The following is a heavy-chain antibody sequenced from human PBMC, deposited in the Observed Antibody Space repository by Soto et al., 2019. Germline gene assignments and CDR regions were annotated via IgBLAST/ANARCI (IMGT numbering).Heavy chain of an antibody. V-gene: IGHV3-23*01. CDR3: ARGFSHGKGSTPDS. D-gene: IGHD3-10*01. J-gene: IGHJ5*01. CDR1: GFTFISVA. Sequence: LRLYCAASGFTFISVAMSWVRQAPGKGLDWVSAISGSGGSTYSADSVKGRFTISRDNSKNTLYLQMSSLRAEDTAVYYCARGFSHGKGSTPDSWSHGSLVTVSX. CDR2: ISGSGGST.